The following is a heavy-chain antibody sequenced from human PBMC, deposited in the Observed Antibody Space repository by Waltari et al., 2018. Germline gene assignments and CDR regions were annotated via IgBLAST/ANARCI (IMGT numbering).Heavy chain of an antibody. CDR2: ISHSANA. CDR3: VRDLGGSGNSWFDA. J-gene: IGHJ5*02. V-gene: IGHV4-38-2*02. Sequence: QVQLQESGPGLARPSETLSLTCVVSSYSIRSGYFWGWMRQPPGKGLEWVGSISHSANAYYNPSLKSRVTMSVDTSKNQFALKVTSVTAADTAIYYCVRDLGGSGNSWFDAWGQGTLVTVSS. CDR1: SYSIRSGYF. D-gene: IGHD3-10*01.